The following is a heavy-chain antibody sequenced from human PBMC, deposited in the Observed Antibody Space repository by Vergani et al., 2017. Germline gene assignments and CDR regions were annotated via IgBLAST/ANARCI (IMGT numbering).Heavy chain of an antibody. CDR1: GGSTSGGRYY. Sequence: QVQLQESGPGLVKPSETLSLTCTVSGGSTSGGRYYWSWIRQPAGKGLEWIGRIYTSGSANYNPSLKSRVTISVNTSKNQFSLNLSSVTAADTAVYYCTRSSMGTTVFDYWGQGILVTVSS. D-gene: IGHD1-26*01. CDR3: TRSSMGTTVFDY. CDR2: IYTSGSA. J-gene: IGHJ4*02. V-gene: IGHV4-61*02.